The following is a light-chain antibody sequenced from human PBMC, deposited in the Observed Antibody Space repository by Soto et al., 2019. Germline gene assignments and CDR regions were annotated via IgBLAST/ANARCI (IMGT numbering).Light chain of an antibody. CDR1: QAIRSD. J-gene: IGKJ1*01. Sequence: DIQMTQSPSSLSASVGDRVTITCRASQAIRSDLGWFQQKPGKAPRRLIYAASTLQSGVPSRFSGSGSGTEFTLTISSLQPEDFATYYCLPHNTYPWTFGQGTKVEVK. V-gene: IGKV1-17*01. CDR2: AAS. CDR3: LPHNTYPWT.